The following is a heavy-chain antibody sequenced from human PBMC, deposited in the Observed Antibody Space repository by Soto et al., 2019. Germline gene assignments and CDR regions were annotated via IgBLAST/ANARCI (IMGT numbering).Heavy chain of an antibody. Sequence: ASGKVSCKASGYTFTSYYMHWVRQAPGQGLEWMGIINPSGGSTSYAQKFQGRVTMTRDTSTSTVYMELSSLRSEDTAVYYCASSGEYPYYYYGMDVWGQGTTVTVSS. CDR1: GYTFTSYY. CDR3: ASSGEYPYYYYGMDV. V-gene: IGHV1-46*01. CDR2: INPSGGST. J-gene: IGHJ6*02. D-gene: IGHD3-10*01.